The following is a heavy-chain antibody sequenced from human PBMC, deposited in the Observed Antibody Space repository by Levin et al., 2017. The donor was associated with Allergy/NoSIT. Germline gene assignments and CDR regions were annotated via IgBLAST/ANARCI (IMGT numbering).Heavy chain of an antibody. Sequence: GGSLRLSCTASGFTFGDYAMSWFRQAPGKGLEWVGFIRSKTYGGTTEYAASVKGRFTISRDDSKSIAYLQLNSLKTEDTGVYYCSRELFYYYDSRWGQGTMVTVSS. CDR1: GFTFGDYA. V-gene: IGHV3-49*03. J-gene: IGHJ3*01. D-gene: IGHD3-22*01. CDR2: IRSKTYGGTT. CDR3: SRELFYYYDSR.